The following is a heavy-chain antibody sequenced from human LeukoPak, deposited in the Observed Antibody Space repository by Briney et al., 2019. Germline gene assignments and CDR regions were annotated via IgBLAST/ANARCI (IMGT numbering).Heavy chain of an antibody. CDR3: GRVRVYNGPYNVYFDY. D-gene: IGHD2-8*01. CDR2: MQYTGST. CDR1: GGSISSYY. V-gene: IGHV4-59*01. J-gene: IGHJ4*02. Sequence: SETLSLTCTVSGGSISSYYWSWIRQPPGKGLEWIAYMQYTGSTSYNPSLKSRVTISLDSSNSQLSLKLKSVTAAETAVYFCGRVRVYNGPYNVYFDYWGQGTLVTVSS.